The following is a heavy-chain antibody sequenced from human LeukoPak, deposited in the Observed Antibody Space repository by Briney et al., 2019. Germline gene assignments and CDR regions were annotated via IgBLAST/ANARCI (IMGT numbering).Heavy chain of an antibody. CDR1: GYTFTGYY. V-gene: IGHV1-2*02. D-gene: IGHD6-13*01. J-gene: IGHJ3*02. Sequence: ASVKVSCKASGYTFTGYYMHWVRQAPGQGLEWMGWINPNSGGTNYAQKFQGRVTMTRDTSISTAYMELSRLRSDDTAVYYCARFLIAAADTGAFDIWGQGTMVTVSS. CDR2: INPNSGGT. CDR3: ARFLIAAADTGAFDI.